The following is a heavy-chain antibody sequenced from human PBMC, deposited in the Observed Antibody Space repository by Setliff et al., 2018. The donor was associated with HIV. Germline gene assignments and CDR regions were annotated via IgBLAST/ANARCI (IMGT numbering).Heavy chain of an antibody. CDR2: INAGDDNT. V-gene: IGHV1-3*01. CDR1: GYTFRTNA. J-gene: IGHJ4*02. Sequence: ASVKVSCQAFGYTFRTNAIHWVRQAPGQRLEWMGYINAGDDNTRYSEKFQGRVTITRDTSANTAYMELSSLRSEDTAVYYCARGSCSGCYLSDYWGLGTLVTVSS. CDR3: ARGSCSGCYLSDY. D-gene: IGHD6-19*01.